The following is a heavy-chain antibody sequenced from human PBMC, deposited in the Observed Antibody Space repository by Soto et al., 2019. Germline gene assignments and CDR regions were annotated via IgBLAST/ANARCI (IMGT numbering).Heavy chain of an antibody. CDR1: GFTFSSYA. CDR3: AKAAWLRDQTYNY. Sequence: EVQLLESGGGLVQPGGSLRLSCAASGFTFSSYAMSWVRQAPGKGLEWVSGISGSGGSTYYADAVKGRFTISRDNSKNTLYLQMNSLRAEDTAVYYCAKAAWLRDQTYNYWGQGTLVTVSS. D-gene: IGHD5-12*01. V-gene: IGHV3-23*01. CDR2: ISGSGGST. J-gene: IGHJ4*02.